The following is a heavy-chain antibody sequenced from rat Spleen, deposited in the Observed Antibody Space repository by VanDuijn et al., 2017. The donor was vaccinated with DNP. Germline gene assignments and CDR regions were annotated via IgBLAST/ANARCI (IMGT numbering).Heavy chain of an antibody. CDR1: GYSITSNY. D-gene: IGHD3-1*01. V-gene: IGHV3-1*01. Sequence: EVQLQESGPGLVKPSQSLSLTCSVTGYSITSNYWGWIRKFPGNKMEWMGYISYSGGTAYNPSLKSRISITRDTSENQFFLQLNSVTTEDTATYYCARFGPDLDYWGQGVMVTVSS. J-gene: IGHJ2*01. CDR2: ISYSGGT. CDR3: ARFGPDLDY.